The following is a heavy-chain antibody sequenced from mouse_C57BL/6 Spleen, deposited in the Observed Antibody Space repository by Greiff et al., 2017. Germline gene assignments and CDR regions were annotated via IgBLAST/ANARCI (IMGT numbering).Heavy chain of an antibody. V-gene: IGHV1-82*01. CDR3: ARSGDDGYAMDY. CDR1: GYAFSSSW. Sequence: QVQLQQSGPELVKPGASVKISCKASGYAFSSSWMNWVKQRPGKGLEWIGRIYPGDGDTNYNGKFKGKATLTADKSSSTAYMQLSSLTSEDSAVYFCARSGDDGYAMDYWGQGTSVTVSS. CDR2: IYPGDGDT. J-gene: IGHJ4*01. D-gene: IGHD2-12*01.